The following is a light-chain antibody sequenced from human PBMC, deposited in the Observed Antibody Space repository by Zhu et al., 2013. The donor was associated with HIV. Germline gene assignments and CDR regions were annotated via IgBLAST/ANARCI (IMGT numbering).Light chain of an antibody. J-gene: IGKJ1*01. Sequence: VLTQSPRTLSLSPGERVTLSCWASQSVSPQFFAWYQQRSGQPPRLLIYGTSTRATGIPDRFSGSGSGTDFTLTISRLEPEDFAIYYCQQYNSVPWTFGQGTKVEAK. V-gene: IGKV3-20*01. CDR1: QSVSPQF. CDR3: QQYNSVPWT. CDR2: GTS.